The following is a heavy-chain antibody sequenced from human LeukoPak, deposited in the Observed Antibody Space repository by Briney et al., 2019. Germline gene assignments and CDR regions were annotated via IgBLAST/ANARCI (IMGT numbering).Heavy chain of an antibody. V-gene: IGHV4-59*11. CDR2: IYYSGST. J-gene: IGHJ6*03. D-gene: IGHD4-11*01. CDR3: ARGVLTTVSYYMDV. Sequence: SETLSLTCTVSGGSISGHYWTWIRQPPGKGLEWTGYIYYSGSTNYNPSLKSRVTISLDTSKNQFSLKLRSVTAADTAVYYCARGVLTTVSYYMDVWGNGTTVTVSS. CDR1: GGSISGHY.